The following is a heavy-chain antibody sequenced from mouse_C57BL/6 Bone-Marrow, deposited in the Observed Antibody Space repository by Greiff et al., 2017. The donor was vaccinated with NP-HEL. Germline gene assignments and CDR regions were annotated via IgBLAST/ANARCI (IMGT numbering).Heavy chain of an antibody. Sequence: EVKVVESGGGLVKPGGSLKLSCAASGFTFSDYGMHWVRQAPEKGLEWVAYISSGSSTIYYADTVKGRFTISRDNAKNTLFLQMTSLRSEDTAMYYCARESYYGSGYWGQGTTLTVSS. CDR1: GFTFSDYG. CDR3: ARESYYGSGY. V-gene: IGHV5-17*01. D-gene: IGHD1-1*01. J-gene: IGHJ2*01. CDR2: ISSGSSTI.